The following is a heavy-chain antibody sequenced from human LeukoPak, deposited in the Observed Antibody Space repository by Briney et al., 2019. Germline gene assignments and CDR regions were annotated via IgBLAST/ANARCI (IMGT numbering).Heavy chain of an antibody. J-gene: IGHJ5*02. Sequence: GVLRLSCAASGFTFSSYSMNWVRQAPGKGLEWVSSISSSSSYIYYADSVKGRFTISRDNAKNSLYLQMNSLRAEGTAVYYCARSRIKSGNWFNPWGQRTLVTVSS. CDR2: ISSSSSYI. D-gene: IGHD1-14*01. CDR3: ARSRIKSGNWFNP. V-gene: IGHV3-21*01. CDR1: GFTFSSYS.